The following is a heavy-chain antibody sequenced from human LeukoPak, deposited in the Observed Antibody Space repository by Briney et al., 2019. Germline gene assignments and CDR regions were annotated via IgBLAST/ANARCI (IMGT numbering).Heavy chain of an antibody. CDR3: AKGPRGVGATAGGGPSDY. CDR2: ISGSGGST. V-gene: IGHV3-23*01. J-gene: IGHJ4*02. CDR1: GFTFSSYA. D-gene: IGHD1-26*01. Sequence: GGSLRLSCAASGFTFSSYAMSWVRQAPGKGLEWVSAISGSGGSTYYADSVKGRFTISRDNSKNTLYLQMNSLRAEDTAVYYCAKGPRGVGATAGGGPSDYWGQGTLVTASS.